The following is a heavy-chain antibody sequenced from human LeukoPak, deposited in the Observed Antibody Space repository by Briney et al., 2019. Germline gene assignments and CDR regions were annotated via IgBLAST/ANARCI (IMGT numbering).Heavy chain of an antibody. V-gene: IGHV3-21*04. CDR2: ISSSSSYI. J-gene: IGHJ4*02. Sequence: PGGSLRLSCAASGFTFSSYSMNWVRQAPGKGLEWVSSISSSSSYIYYADSVKGRFTISRDNAENSLYLQMNSLRAEDTAVYYCARDLGLYYDSRTYPGGDYWGQGTLVTVSS. D-gene: IGHD3-22*01. CDR1: GFTFSSYS. CDR3: ARDLGLYYDSRTYPGGDY.